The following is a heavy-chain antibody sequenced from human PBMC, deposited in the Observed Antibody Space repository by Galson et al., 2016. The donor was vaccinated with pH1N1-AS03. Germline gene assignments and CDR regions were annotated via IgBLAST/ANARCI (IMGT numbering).Heavy chain of an antibody. CDR2: IQTTGNT. Sequence: PPGKGLEWIGYIQTTGNTKYNPSLKSRVTMSIDTSKNQFSPHLMSVTAADTALYYCARDPPLEIGWYFDLWGRGTLVTVSS. D-gene: IGHD3-3*01. J-gene: IGHJ2*01. CDR3: ARDPPLEIGWYFDL. V-gene: IGHV4-4*09.